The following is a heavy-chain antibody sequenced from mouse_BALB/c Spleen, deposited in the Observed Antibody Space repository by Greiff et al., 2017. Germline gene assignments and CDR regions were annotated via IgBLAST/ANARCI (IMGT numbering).Heavy chain of an antibody. V-gene: IGHV5-12-2*01. J-gene: IGHJ4*01. CDR1: GFTFSSYT. Sequence: EVQLQESGGGLVQPGGSLKLSCAASGFTFSSYTMSWVRQTPEKRLEWVAYISNGGGSTYYPDTVKGRFTISRDNAKNTLYLQMSSLKSEDTAMYYCARHGGYAMDYWGQGTSVTVSS. CDR3: ARHGGYAMDY. CDR2: ISNGGGST.